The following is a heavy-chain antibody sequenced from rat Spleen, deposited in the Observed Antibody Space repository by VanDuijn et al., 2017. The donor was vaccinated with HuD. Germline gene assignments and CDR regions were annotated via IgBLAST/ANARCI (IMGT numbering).Heavy chain of an antibody. CDR2: ISYGDSSGHSST. Sequence: EVQLVESGGGLVQPGRSLKLSCAASGFTFSSFAMAWVRQAPTTGLEWVATISYGDSSGHSSTYYRDSVKGRFTISRDNAKSTLSLQMDSLRSEDTATYYCARRHYGYTDYFDYWGQGVMVTVSS. J-gene: IGHJ2*01. V-gene: IGHV5-29*01. CDR3: ARRHYGYTDYFDY. CDR1: GFTFSSFA. D-gene: IGHD1-9*01.